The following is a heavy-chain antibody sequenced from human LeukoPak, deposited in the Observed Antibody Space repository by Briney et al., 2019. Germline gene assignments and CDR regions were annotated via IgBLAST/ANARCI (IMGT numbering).Heavy chain of an antibody. CDR2: IIPIFGTA. V-gene: IGHV1-69*06. D-gene: IGHD3-9*01. CDR3: ARGPYYDILTGWNGMDV. J-gene: IGHJ6*04. Sequence: ASVKVSCKASGGTFSSYAINWMRQAPGQGIEWMGGIIPIFGTANYAQKFQGRVTITADKSTSTAYMELSSLRSEDTAVYYCARGPYYDILTGWNGMDVWGKGTTVTVSS. CDR1: GGTFSSYA.